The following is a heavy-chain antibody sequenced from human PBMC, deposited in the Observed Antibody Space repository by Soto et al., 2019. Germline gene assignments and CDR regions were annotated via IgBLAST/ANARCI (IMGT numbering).Heavy chain of an antibody. CDR2: ISSSSGST. Sequence: EVQLLESGGGLVQPGGSLRLSCAASGFTFSNYAMNWVRQAPGKGLEWVSTISSSSGSTYYADFVKGRFTISRENSKNFLYLQMNSLRGYDTAVYYCAKVGIERYSGQHSDYWGQGTLVTISS. CDR1: GFTFSNYA. J-gene: IGHJ4*02. V-gene: IGHV3-23*01. D-gene: IGHD5-12*01. CDR3: AKVGIERYSGQHSDY.